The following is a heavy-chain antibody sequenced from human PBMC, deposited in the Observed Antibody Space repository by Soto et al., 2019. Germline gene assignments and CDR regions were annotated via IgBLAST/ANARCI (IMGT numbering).Heavy chain of an antibody. V-gene: IGHV4-59*01. D-gene: IGHD4-4*01. CDR3: ARDGDGRMTTNPYYYNGMDV. Sequence: KPSETLSLTCTVSGDSISSFYWSWIRQPAGKGLEWIGYVFYTGRANYNASLKSRVSISLDTSNYQFSLKLSSVTAADTAVYYCARDGDGRMTTNPYYYNGMDVWGPGTTVTVSS. CDR2: VFYTGRA. CDR1: GDSISSFY. J-gene: IGHJ6*02.